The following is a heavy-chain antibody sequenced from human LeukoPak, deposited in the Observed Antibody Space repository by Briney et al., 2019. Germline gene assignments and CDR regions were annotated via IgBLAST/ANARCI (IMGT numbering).Heavy chain of an antibody. CDR1: GFTVSSNY. D-gene: IGHD2-21*02. CDR2: IYYTGNT. CDR3: ASGSVVTALDQ. V-gene: IGHV4-59*02. J-gene: IGHJ4*02. Sequence: GSLRLSCAASGFTVSSNYMSWVRQPPGQALEWIGYIYYTGNTKYNPSLESRVTMSIDTSKNEFSLKIYSVNAADTAVYFCASGSVVTALDQWGQGTLVTVSS.